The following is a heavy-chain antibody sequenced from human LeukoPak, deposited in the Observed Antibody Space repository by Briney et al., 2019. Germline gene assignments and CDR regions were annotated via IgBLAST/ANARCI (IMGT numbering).Heavy chain of an antibody. CDR2: MNPNSGNT. J-gene: IGHJ4*02. CDR3: ARAGVIAAATALDY. V-gene: IGHV1-8*01. CDR1: GYTFTSYD. D-gene: IGHD6-13*01. Sequence: ASVKVSCKASGYTFTSYDINWVRQATGQGLEWMGWMNPNSGNTGYAQKFQGRVTMTRNTSISTAYMELRSLRSDDTAVYYCARAGVIAAATALDYWGQGTLVTVSS.